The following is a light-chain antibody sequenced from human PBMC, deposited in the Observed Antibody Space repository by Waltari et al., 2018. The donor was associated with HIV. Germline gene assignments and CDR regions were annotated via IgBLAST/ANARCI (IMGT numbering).Light chain of an antibody. CDR1: QSISSY. Sequence: EIVLTQSPATLSLSPGERVTLSCRASQSISSYLAWYQQKPGQAPRLLIYDASNRATGIPARFSGSGSGTDFTLTISSLEPEDFAVYYCQQRSYSITFGQGTRLEIK. V-gene: IGKV3-11*01. CDR3: QQRSYSIT. CDR2: DAS. J-gene: IGKJ5*01.